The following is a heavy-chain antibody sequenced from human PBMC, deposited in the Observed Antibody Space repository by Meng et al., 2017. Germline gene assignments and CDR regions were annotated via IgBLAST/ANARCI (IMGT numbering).Heavy chain of an antibody. D-gene: IGHD3-16*01. CDR2: IWYDGSNK. CDR1: GYSISSGYY. Sequence: GGSLRLSCTVSGYSISSGYYWGWIRQPPGKGLEWVAVIWYDGSNKYYADSVKGRFTISRDNSKNTLYLQMNSLRAEDTAVYYCARDLRGLGNWFDPWGQGTLVTVSS. J-gene: IGHJ5*02. CDR3: ARDLRGLGNWFDP. V-gene: IGHV3-33*08.